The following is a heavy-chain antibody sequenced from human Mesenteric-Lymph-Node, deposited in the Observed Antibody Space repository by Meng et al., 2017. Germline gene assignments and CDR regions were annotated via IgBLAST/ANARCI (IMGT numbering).Heavy chain of an antibody. CDR3: AKWIYGHHGDYGVSYYYGMDV. J-gene: IGHJ6*02. CDR2: ISGSGGST. Sequence: GGSLRLSCAASGFTFSSYDMSWVRQAPGTGLEWVSVISGSGGSTHYADSVKGRFTISRDNSKNTLYLQMNSLRAEDTAVYYCAKWIYGHHGDYGVSYYYGMDVWGQGTTVTVSS. V-gene: IGHV3-23*01. CDR1: GFTFSSYD. D-gene: IGHD4-17*01.